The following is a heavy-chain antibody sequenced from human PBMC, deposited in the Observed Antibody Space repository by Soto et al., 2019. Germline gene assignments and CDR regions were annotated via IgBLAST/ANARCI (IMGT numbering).Heavy chain of an antibody. V-gene: IGHV3-21*01. Sequence: GGSLRLSCAASGFTFSSYTINWVRQAPGKGLEWVSSISGSSTYIFYADSVKGRFTISRDNAKNSLYLLMNSLRADDTAVYYCARDGTGGFDYWGQGPLVTVSS. J-gene: IGHJ4*02. CDR2: ISGSSTYI. CDR3: ARDGTGGFDY. CDR1: GFTFSSYT.